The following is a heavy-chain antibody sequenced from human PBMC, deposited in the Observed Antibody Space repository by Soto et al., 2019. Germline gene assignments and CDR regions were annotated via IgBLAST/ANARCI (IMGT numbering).Heavy chain of an antibody. CDR3: ARGATTIDYYYGMDV. Sequence: SETLSLTCTVSGGSISSGGYYWSWIRQHPGKGLEWIGYIYYSGSTYYNLSLKSRVTISVDTSKNQFSLKLSSVTAADTAVYYCARGATTIDYYYGMDVWGQGTTVTVSS. CDR2: IYYSGST. CDR1: GGSISSGGYY. J-gene: IGHJ6*02. V-gene: IGHV4-31*03. D-gene: IGHD1-26*01.